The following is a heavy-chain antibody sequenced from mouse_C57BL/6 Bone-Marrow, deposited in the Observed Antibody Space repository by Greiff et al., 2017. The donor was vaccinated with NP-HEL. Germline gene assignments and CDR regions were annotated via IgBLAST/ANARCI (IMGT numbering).Heavy chain of an antibody. CDR1: GYTFTSYW. CDR3: ARKGTVVPFDY. Sequence: QVQLQQPGAELVKPGASVKLSCKASGYTFTSYWMQWVKQRPGQGLEWIGEIDPSDSYTNYNQKFKGKATLTLDTSSSTAYMQLSSLTSEDSAVYYCARKGTVVPFDYWGQGTTLTVSS. D-gene: IGHD1-1*01. J-gene: IGHJ2*01. V-gene: IGHV1-50*01. CDR2: IDPSDSYT.